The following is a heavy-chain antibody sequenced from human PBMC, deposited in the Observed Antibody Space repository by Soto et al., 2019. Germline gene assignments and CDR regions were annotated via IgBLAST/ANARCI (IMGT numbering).Heavy chain of an antibody. Sequence: PSETLSLTCTVSGDSISIGDYYWSWIRQPPGKGLEWIGYIYYNGNTYYNPSLKSRITISVDMSKNQFSLKLSSVTAADTAVYYCARAVDSGGFPDAFDIWGQGTMVTVSS. J-gene: IGHJ3*02. CDR1: GDSISIGDYY. V-gene: IGHV4-30-4*01. D-gene: IGHD3-22*01. CDR2: IYYNGNT. CDR3: ARAVDSGGFPDAFDI.